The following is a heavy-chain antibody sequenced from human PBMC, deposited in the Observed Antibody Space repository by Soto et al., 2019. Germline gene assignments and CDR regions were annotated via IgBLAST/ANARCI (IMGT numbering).Heavy chain of an antibody. CDR1: GYTFIDYY. V-gene: IGHV1-2*02. Sequence: ASVKVSCKTSGYTFIDYYMHWVRQAPGQGLEWMGWINPNSGGTNYAQKLQGRVTMTRDTSINTAYMELSRLRNDDTAVYYCARGYCTNGVCYYGMDVWGQGTTVTVSS. D-gene: IGHD2-8*01. CDR3: ARGYCTNGVCYYGMDV. CDR2: INPNSGGT. J-gene: IGHJ6*02.